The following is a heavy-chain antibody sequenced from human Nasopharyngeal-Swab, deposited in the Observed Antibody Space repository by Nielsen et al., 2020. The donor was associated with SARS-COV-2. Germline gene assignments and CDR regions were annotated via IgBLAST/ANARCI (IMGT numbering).Heavy chain of an antibody. CDR2: ISVYNGDT. D-gene: IGHD3-10*01. Sequence: WVRQAPGQGLEWMGWISVYNGDTNYAQKFQGRVTITADKSTSTAYMELSSLRSEDTAVYYCARSPLVRGVTTNMDVWGKGTTVTVSS. CDR3: ARSPLVRGVTTNMDV. J-gene: IGHJ6*03. V-gene: IGHV1-18*01.